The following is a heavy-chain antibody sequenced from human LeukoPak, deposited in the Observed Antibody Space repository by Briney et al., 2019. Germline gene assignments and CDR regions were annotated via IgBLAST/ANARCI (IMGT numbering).Heavy chain of an antibody. CDR1: GFTFSSYA. D-gene: IGHD6-19*01. CDR3: TRVSGSGWTYWFDP. V-gene: IGHV3-30*04. CDR2: ISYDGVNN. J-gene: IGHJ5*02. Sequence: EGSLRLSCAASGFTFSSYAIHWVRQAPGKGLEWVAVISYDGVNNYYADSVKGRFTISRDNSKNTVDLQMSSLRVEDTAVYYCTRVSGSGWTYWFDPWGQGTLVTVSS.